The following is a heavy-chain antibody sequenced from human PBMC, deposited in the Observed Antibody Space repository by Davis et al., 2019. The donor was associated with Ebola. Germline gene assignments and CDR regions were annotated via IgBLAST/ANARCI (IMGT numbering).Heavy chain of an antibody. V-gene: IGHV3-30*04. D-gene: IGHD2-2*01. Sequence: GESLKISCAASGFTFSTYAMHWVRQAPGKGLEWVALISSDGSNAYFADSVKDRFTISRDNSKNTLYLQMNSLRAEDTAVYYCARMPLDYYYGMDVWGKGTTVTVSS. J-gene: IGHJ6*04. CDR3: ARMPLDYYYGMDV. CDR1: GFTFSTYA. CDR2: ISSDGSNA.